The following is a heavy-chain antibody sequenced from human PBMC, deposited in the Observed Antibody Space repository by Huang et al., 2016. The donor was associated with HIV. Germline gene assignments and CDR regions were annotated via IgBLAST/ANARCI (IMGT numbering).Heavy chain of an antibody. CDR3: AREFYYDSSGYYFDY. CDR2: IIPIFGTA. CDR1: GGTFSSSA. V-gene: IGHV1-69*01. Sequence: QVQLVQSGAEVKKPGSSVKVSCKASGGTFSSSAINWVRQAPGQGLEWMGGIIPIFGTANYAQKFQGRATITADESTSTAYMELSSRRSEDTAVYYCAREFYYDSSGYYFDYWGQGTLVTVSS. J-gene: IGHJ4*02. D-gene: IGHD3-22*01.